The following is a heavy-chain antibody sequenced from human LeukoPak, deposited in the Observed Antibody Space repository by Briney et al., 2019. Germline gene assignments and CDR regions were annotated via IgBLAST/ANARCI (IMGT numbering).Heavy chain of an antibody. CDR3: ARDCSSTSCYYYYYYYMDV. V-gene: IGHV3-9*01. J-gene: IGHJ6*03. CDR1: GFTFDDYA. CDR2: ISWNSGSI. Sequence: GGSLRLSCAASGFTFDDYAMHWVRQAPGKGLEWVSGISWNSGSIGYADSVKGRFTISRDNAKNSLYLQMNSLRAEDTALYYCARDCSSTSCYYYYYYYMDVWGKGTTVTVSS. D-gene: IGHD2-2*01.